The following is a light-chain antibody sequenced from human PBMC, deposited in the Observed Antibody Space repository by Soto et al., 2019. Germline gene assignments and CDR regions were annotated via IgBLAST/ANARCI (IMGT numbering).Light chain of an antibody. CDR2: GVS. J-gene: IGKJ4*01. Sequence: EVVMTQSPATVSVSPGEGVTLSCRASQTISNDLAWYQQKPGQAPRLLIYGVSTRATGVPARFSGGGSGTEFTLTISSLQSEDCAFYYCQQNNKWPPVTFGGGTKLDIK. CDR3: QQNNKWPPVT. CDR1: QTISND. V-gene: IGKV3-15*01.